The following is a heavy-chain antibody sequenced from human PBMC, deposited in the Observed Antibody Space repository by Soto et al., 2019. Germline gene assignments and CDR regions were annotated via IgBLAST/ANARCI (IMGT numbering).Heavy chain of an antibody. D-gene: IGHD3-16*01. CDR2: IYSGGST. V-gene: IGHV3-66*01. CDR3: ARSITFGGVPL. J-gene: IGHJ4*02. CDR1: GFTVSSNY. Sequence: EVQLVESGGGLVQPGGSLRLSCAASGFTVSSNYMSWVRQAPGKGLEWVSVIYSGGSTYYSDPVKGRFSISRDNSKNTLYLQMNSLRAEDTAVYYCARSITFGGVPLWGQGTLVTVSS.